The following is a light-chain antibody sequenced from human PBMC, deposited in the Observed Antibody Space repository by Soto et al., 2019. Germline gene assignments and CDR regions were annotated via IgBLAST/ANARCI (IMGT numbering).Light chain of an antibody. J-gene: IGKJ4*01. CDR1: QSVSSSY. V-gene: IGKV3D-20*02. Sequence: EIVLTQSPGTLSLSPGERATLSCRASQSVSSSYLVWNQQKPGHAPRLLIYDASNRATGIPARFSGSGSGTDFTLTISSIEPEDFAVYYCQQRSNWLTFGGGTKVDIK. CDR3: QQRSNWLT. CDR2: DAS.